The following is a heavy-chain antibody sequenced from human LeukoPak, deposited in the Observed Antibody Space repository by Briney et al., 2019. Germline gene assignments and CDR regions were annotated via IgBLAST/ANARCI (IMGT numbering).Heavy chain of an antibody. Sequence: PSETLSLTCTVSGGSISSYYWSWIRQPPGKGLEWIGYICYSGSTNYNPSLKSRVTISVDTSKNQFSLKLSSVTAADTAVYYCARHMGLGYSYGYPYFDYWGQGTLVTVSS. CDR3: ARHMGLGYSYGYPYFDY. D-gene: IGHD5-18*01. CDR1: GGSISSYY. J-gene: IGHJ4*02. CDR2: ICYSGST. V-gene: IGHV4-59*08.